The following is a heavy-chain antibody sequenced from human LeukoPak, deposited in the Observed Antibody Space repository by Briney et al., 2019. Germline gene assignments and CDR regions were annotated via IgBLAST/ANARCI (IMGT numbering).Heavy chain of an antibody. D-gene: IGHD6-13*01. CDR1: EFTFSSYG. CDR2: ISGSGTNT. Sequence: GGSLRLSCAASEFTFSSYGMSWVRQAPGKGLEWVSIISGSGTNTYYADSVKGRFTISRDNSKNTLYLQMNSLRAEDTAVYYCAKSFGPVIAAAGTGADWGQGTLVTVSS. J-gene: IGHJ4*02. V-gene: IGHV3-23*01. CDR3: AKSFGPVIAAAGTGAD.